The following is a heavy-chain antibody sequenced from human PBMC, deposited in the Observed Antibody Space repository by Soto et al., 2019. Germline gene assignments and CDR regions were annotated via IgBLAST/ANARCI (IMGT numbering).Heavy chain of an antibody. J-gene: IGHJ4*02. V-gene: IGHV1-8*01. CDR1: GYSFISHD. CDR3: ASLGVTMVDY. D-gene: IGHD3-3*01. CDR2: MNPNSGIA. Sequence: VQLVQSGPEVKKPGASVKVSCKASGYSFISHDINWVRQASGQGLEWMGWMNPNSGIAGYAQKFEGRVIMTRNTSISTAYMEVSGLRSEDTAMYYCASLGVTMVDYWGQGTLITVSS.